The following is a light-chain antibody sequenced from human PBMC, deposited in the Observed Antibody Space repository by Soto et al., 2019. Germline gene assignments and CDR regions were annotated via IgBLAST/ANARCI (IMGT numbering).Light chain of an antibody. J-gene: IGLJ1*01. CDR2: EVS. CDR3: SSYSSSTVRYV. V-gene: IGLV2-14*01. CDR1: SSDVGSYDF. Sequence: QSALTQPASVSGSPGQSITMSCTGTSSDVGSYDFVSWYQQHPGKAPKLLIYEVSNRPSGVSARFSGSKSDNTASLTISGLPASDEGDYFCSSYSSSTVRYVFGSGTKLTVL.